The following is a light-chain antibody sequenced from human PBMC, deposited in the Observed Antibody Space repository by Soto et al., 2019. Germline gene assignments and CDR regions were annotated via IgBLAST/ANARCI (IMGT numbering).Light chain of an antibody. Sequence: DIQMTQSPSTLSASVGDRVTITCRASQSISSWLAWYQQKPGKAPKLLIYKASSLESGVPSRFSGSGSGTEFTLTLSSLQPDDFATYYCQQYNTYPGFIFGPGTKVDIK. V-gene: IGKV1-5*03. CDR3: QQYNTYPGFI. CDR1: QSISSW. CDR2: KAS. J-gene: IGKJ3*01.